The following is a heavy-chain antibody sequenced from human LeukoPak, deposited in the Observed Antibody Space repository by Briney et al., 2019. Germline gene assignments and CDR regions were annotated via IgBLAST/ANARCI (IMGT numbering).Heavy chain of an antibody. Sequence: GASVKVSCKASGYTFTGYYVHWVRQAPGQGLEWMGWVNPNSGDTNYAQKFQGRVSMTRDTSISTASMELSRLRSDDTAVFYCARGDRNWFDSWGQGTLVTVSS. CDR3: ARGDRNWFDS. J-gene: IGHJ5*01. CDR1: GYTFTGYY. V-gene: IGHV1-2*02. D-gene: IGHD2-21*01. CDR2: VNPNSGDT.